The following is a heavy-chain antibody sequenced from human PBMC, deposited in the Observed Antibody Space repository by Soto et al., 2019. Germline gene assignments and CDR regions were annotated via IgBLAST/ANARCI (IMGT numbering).Heavy chain of an antibody. CDR3: ARSNSGYYKWFDP. D-gene: IGHD3-22*01. V-gene: IGHV4-59*08. CDR2: IYYSGST. Sequence: SETLSVRSTVAEGSSSSYCGSWIRQPPGKGLEWIGYIYYSGSTNYNPSLKSRVTISVDTSKNQFSLKLSSVSAADTAIYYCARSNSGYYKWFDPWGQGTLVTVSS. CDR1: EGSSSSYC. J-gene: IGHJ5*02.